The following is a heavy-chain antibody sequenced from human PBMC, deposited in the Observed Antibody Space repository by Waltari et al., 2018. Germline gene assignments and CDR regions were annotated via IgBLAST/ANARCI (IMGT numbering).Heavy chain of an antibody. CDR1: GFTFSSYA. CDR2: ISGSGGTT. CDR3: AKAPYYDFWSGYPYYFDY. D-gene: IGHD3-3*01. J-gene: IGHJ4*02. V-gene: IGHV3-23*04. Sequence: EMQLVESGGGLVQPGGSLRLSCAASGFTFSSYAIPWVRQAPGKGLEWVSGISGSGGTTYYADSVKGRFTISRDNSKNTLYLQMNSLRAEDTAVYYCAKAPYYDFWSGYPYYFDYWGQGTLVTVSS.